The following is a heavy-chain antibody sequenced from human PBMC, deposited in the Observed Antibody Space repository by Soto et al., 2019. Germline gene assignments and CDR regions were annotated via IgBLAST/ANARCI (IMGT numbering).Heavy chain of an antibody. CDR3: ARDRGNCGGDCHYGLDV. J-gene: IGHJ6*02. D-gene: IGHD2-21*02. V-gene: IGHV1-3*01. Sequence: VQLAQSGPEVKKPGASVKVSCKASGYIFSSFAMHWVRQAPGQRLEWMGWINPGNGNTKYSQKFQGRVAITRDTSANIVYMELSSLRSEDTAVYSCARDRGNCGGDCHYGLDVWGQGTTVTVSS. CDR2: INPGNGNT. CDR1: GYIFSSFA.